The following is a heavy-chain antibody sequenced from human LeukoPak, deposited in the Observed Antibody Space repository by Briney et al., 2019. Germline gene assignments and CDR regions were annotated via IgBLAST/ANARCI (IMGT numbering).Heavy chain of an antibody. CDR3: ARGGERYCSSTSCYNWFDP. CDR2: INPNSGGT. CDR1: GYTFTGYY. Sequence: VASVKVSCKASGYTFTGYYMHWVRQAPGQGLEWMGWINPNSGGTNYAQKFQGRVTMTRDTSISTAYMELSRLRSDDTAVYYCARGGERYCSSTSCYNWFDPWGQGTLVTVSS. D-gene: IGHD2-2*01. V-gene: IGHV1-2*02. J-gene: IGHJ5*02.